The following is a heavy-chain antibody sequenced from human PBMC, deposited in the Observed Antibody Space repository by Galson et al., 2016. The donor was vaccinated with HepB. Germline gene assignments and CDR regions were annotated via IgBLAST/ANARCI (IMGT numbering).Heavy chain of an antibody. Sequence: SLRLPCAASGFTVSSNYMTWVRQAPGKGLEWVSVIYSGGSTYYADSVKGRFTISRYNSKNTLYLQMHSLRAEDTAVYYCARVSDGYNTAPVDYWGQVTLVTVSS. D-gene: IGHD5-24*01. V-gene: IGHV3-66*01. CDR2: IYSGGST. J-gene: IGHJ4*02. CDR1: GFTVSSNY. CDR3: ARVSDGYNTAPVDY.